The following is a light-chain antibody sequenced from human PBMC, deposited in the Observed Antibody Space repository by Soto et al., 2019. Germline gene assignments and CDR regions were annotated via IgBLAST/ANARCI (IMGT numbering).Light chain of an antibody. Sequence: QSALAQPASVSGSPGQSITISCTGTSSDIGHYDYVSWYQQHPGKAPKLMIYHVTYRPSGVSNRYSGSKSGNSASLTISGLQADDEADYYCCSLTTSHTYVFGSGTKVTV. CDR1: SSDIGHYDY. CDR2: HVT. J-gene: IGLJ1*01. V-gene: IGLV2-14*03. CDR3: CSLTTSHTYV.